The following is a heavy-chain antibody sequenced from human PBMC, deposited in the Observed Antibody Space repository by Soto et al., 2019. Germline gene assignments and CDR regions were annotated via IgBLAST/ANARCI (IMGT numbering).Heavy chain of an antibody. D-gene: IGHD3-22*01. CDR2: IYYSGST. V-gene: IGHV4-31*03. CDR3: ASTYYNASSGPFDY. J-gene: IGHJ4*02. CDR1: GGSISSGNYY. Sequence: QVQLQESGPGLVTPSQTLSLTCTVSGGSISSGNYYWSWIRHHPGKGLEWIGYIYYSGSTYYNPSLKSRVNISVDTSKNQFSLKLSSVTAADTAVYYCASTYYNASSGPFDYWGQGTLVTVSS.